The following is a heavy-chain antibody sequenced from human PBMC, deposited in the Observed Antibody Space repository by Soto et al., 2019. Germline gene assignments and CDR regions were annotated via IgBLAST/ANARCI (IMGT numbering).Heavy chain of an antibody. J-gene: IGHJ6*02. CDR1: GFTFSDYA. V-gene: IGHV3-23*01. CDR2: ISGSGGST. CDR3: AKDHGMDV. Sequence: LKISCVASGFTFSDYAMAWVRQSPGKGLEWVSSISGSGGSTYYADSVKGRFTISRDNSKNTVFLQMNSLRAEDTAVYYCAKDHGMDVWGQGATVTVSS.